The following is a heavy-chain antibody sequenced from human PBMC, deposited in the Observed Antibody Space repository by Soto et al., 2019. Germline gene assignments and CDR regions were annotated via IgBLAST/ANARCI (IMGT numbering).Heavy chain of an antibody. Sequence: ASVKVSCKASGYTFTGYYMHWVRQAPGQGLEWMGWINPNSGGTNYAQKFQGWVTMTRDTSISTAYMELSRLRSDDTAVYYCARTPDRYNYVCYFDYWGQGTLVTVSS. V-gene: IGHV1-2*04. CDR1: GYTFTGYY. J-gene: IGHJ4*02. D-gene: IGHD5-12*01. CDR2: INPNSGGT. CDR3: ARTPDRYNYVCYFDY.